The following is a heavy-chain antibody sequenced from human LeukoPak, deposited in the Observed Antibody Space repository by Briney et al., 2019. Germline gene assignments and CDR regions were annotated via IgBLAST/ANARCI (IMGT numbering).Heavy chain of an antibody. CDR2: ISSSSSYT. J-gene: IGHJ4*02. CDR3: ARGTVTAPDY. CDR1: GFTLSDYY. V-gene: IGHV3-11*03. D-gene: IGHD2-21*02. Sequence: GGSLRLSCAASGFTLSDYYMSWIRQAPGKGLEWVSHISSSSSYTKDGDSVKGRFTISRDNAKNSLYLQMNSLRAEDTAVYYCARGTVTAPDYWGQGTLVTVSS.